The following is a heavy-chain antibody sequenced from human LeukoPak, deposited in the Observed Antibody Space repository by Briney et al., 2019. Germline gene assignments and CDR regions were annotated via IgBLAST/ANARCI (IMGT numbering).Heavy chain of an antibody. J-gene: IGHJ5*02. D-gene: IGHD3-10*01. CDR1: GYTFTSYD. CDR2: MNPNSGNT. V-gene: IGHV1-8*01. Sequence: ASVKVSCKASGYTFTSYDINWVRQATGQGLEWMGWMNPNSGNTGYAQKFQGRVTMTRNTSISTAYMELSSLRSEDTAVYYCAGGLATGSGSYRVIGNWFDPWGQGTLVTVSS. CDR3: AGGLATGSGSYRVIGNWFDP.